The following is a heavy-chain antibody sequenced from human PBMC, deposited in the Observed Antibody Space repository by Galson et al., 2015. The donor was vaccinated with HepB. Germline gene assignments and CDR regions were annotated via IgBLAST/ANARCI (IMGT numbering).Heavy chain of an antibody. V-gene: IGHV4-31*03. CDR3: ARYRYYDFWSGFN. J-gene: IGHJ4*02. CDR1: GGSISSGGYY. Sequence: TLSLTCTVSGGSISSGGYYWSWIRQHPGKGLEWIGYIYYSGSTSYNPSLKSRLTISVDTSKNQFSLKLSSVTAADTAVYYCARYRYYDFWSGFNWGQGTLVTVSS. CDR2: IYYSGST. D-gene: IGHD3-3*01.